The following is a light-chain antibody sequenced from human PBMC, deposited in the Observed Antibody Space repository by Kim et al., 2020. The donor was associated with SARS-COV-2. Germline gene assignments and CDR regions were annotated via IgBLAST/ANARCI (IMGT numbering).Light chain of an antibody. CDR3: QQYGNSPRWT. V-gene: IGKV3-20*01. CDR1: QNVSNSY. J-gene: IGKJ1*01. Sequence: EIVLTQSPGTLSLSPGERATLSCRASQNVSNSYLAWYQQKPGQSPSLLIHSASSRAAGIPDRFSGSGSGTDFTLTISRLDPEDYAVYYCQQYGNSPRWTFGQGTKVDIK. CDR2: SAS.